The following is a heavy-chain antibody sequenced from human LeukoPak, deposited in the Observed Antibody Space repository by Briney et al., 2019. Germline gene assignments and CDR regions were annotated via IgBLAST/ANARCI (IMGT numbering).Heavy chain of an antibody. CDR1: GYTFTSYG. Sequence: ASVKVSCKASGYTFTSYGISWVRQAPGQGLEWMGWISAYNGNTNYAQKLQGRVTITRDTSASTAYMELSSLTSEDTAVYYCARGRYCSSTSCYTPTIPRFDSWGQGTLVTVSS. D-gene: IGHD2-2*02. CDR2: ISAYNGNT. CDR3: ARGRYCSSTSCYTPTIPRFDS. V-gene: IGHV1-18*01. J-gene: IGHJ5*01.